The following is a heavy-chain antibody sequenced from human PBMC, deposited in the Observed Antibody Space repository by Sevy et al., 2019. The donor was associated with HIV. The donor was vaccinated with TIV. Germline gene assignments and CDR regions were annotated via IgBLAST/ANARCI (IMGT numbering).Heavy chain of an antibody. CDR2: IVVGSGNT. V-gene: IGHV1-58*01. D-gene: IGHD1-26*01. CDR3: AAVAIVGATFDAFDI. J-gene: IGHJ3*02. CDR1: GFTFTSSA. Sequence: ASVKVSCKASGFTFTSSAVQWVRQARGQRLEWIGWIVVGSGNTNYAQKFQERATITRDMSTSTAYMELSSLRSEDTAVYYCAAVAIVGATFDAFDIWGQGTMVTVSS.